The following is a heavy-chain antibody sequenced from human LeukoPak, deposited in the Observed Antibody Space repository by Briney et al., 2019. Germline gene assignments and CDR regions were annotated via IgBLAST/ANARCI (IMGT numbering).Heavy chain of an antibody. CDR1: GGSISSGGYS. V-gene: IGHV4-30-2*01. CDR3: ARIGDFWSALTFDY. Sequence: SETLSLTCAVSGGSISSGGYSWSWIRQPPGKGLEWIGYIYHSGSTNYNPSLKSRVTVSVDTSKNQFSLKLSSVTAADTAVYYCARIGDFWSALTFDYWGQGTLVTVSS. CDR2: IYHSGST. J-gene: IGHJ4*02. D-gene: IGHD3-3*01.